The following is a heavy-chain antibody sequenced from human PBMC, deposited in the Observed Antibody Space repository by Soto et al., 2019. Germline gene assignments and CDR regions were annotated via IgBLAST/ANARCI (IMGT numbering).Heavy chain of an antibody. CDR2: IIPIFGTA. V-gene: IGHV1-69*12. CDR1: GGTFSSYA. CDR3: ATEPLTGTTRLSVDY. Sequence: QVQLVQSGAEVKKPGSSVKVSCKASGGTFSSYAISWVRQAPGQGLEWMGGIIPIFGTANYAQKFQGRVTFTADESTSTAYMELSSLRSEDTAVYYCATEPLTGTTRLSVDYWGQGTLVTVSS. J-gene: IGHJ4*02. D-gene: IGHD1-20*01.